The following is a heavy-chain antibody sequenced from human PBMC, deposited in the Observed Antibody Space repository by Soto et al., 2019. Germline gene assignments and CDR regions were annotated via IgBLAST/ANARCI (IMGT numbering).Heavy chain of an antibody. J-gene: IGHJ5*01. CDR3: AREPYDITGNRIDS. V-gene: IGHV4-34*01. Sequence: SETLSLTCAVYGGSFSGYYWSWIRQPPGKGLEWIGYVNHSGTTNYNPSIKSRGTISVDTSNNQFSLKFSSVTAEETAVYCCAREPYDITGNRIDSGGQGLPVTVS. CDR1: GGSFSGYY. D-gene: IGHD3-22*01. CDR2: VNHSGTT.